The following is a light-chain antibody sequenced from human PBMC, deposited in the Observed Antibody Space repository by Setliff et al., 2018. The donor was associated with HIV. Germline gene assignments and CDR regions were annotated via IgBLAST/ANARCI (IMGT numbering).Light chain of an antibody. CDR1: SSDVGGYNY. Sequence: QSALTQPASVSGSPGQSITISCTGTSSDVGGYNYASWYQQNPGKAPKVMIYDVSKRPSGVSNRFSASKSGNTASLTIFGLQAEDEADYYCSSYTSSSTYVFGTGTKVTVL. V-gene: IGLV2-14*03. CDR2: DVS. CDR3: SSYTSSSTYV. J-gene: IGLJ1*01.